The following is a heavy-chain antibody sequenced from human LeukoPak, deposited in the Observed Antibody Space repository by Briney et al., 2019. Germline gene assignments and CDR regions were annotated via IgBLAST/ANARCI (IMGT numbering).Heavy chain of an antibody. V-gene: IGHV3-21*01. CDR3: ASGGDYYDSNYAEYFQH. Sequence: PGGSLRLSCAASGFTFSSYSMNWVRQAPGKGLEWVSSISSSSSYIYYADSVKGRFTISRDNAKNSLYLQMNSLRAEDTAVYYCASGGDYYDSNYAEYFQHWGQGTLVTVSS. J-gene: IGHJ1*01. CDR1: GFTFSSYS. D-gene: IGHD3-22*01. CDR2: ISSSSSYI.